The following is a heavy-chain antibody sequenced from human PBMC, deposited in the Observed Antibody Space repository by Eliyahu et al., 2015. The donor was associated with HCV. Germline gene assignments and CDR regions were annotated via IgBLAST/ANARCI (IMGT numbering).Heavy chain of an antibody. V-gene: IGHV4-38-2*02. J-gene: IGHJ4*02. D-gene: IGHD2-2*01. CDR1: AYSISSGYY. Sequence: QVQLQESGPGLVKPSETLSLTCTVSAYSISSGYYWGWIRQPPGKGLEWIGSIYHSGSTYYNPSLKSRVTISVDTSKNHFSLKLSSVTAADTAVYYCARGEDVVIVPGAFWGQGTLVTVSS. CDR3: ARGEDVVIVPGAF. CDR2: IYHSGST.